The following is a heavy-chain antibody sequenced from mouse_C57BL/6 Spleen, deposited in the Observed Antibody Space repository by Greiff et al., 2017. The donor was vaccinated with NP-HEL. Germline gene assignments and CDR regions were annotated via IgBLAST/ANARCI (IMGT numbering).Heavy chain of an antibody. J-gene: IGHJ2*01. Sequence: VQLQQSGAELVKPGASVKLSCKASGYTFTSYWMHWVKQRPGQGLEWIGMIHPNSGSTNYNEKFKSKATLTVDKSSSTAYMQLSSLTSEDSAVYYCARGGDMDDFFDYWGQGTTLTVSS. D-gene: IGHD1-1*02. CDR3: ARGGDMDDFFDY. V-gene: IGHV1-64*01. CDR2: IHPNSGST. CDR1: GYTFTSYW.